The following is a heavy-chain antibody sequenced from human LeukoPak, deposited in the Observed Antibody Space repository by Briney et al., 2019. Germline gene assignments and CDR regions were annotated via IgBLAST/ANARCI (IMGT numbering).Heavy chain of an antibody. CDR3: ARLYGSGSSLYFDY. Sequence: TSETLSLTCTVSGGSISSGSYYWSWIRQPAGKGLEWIGRIYTSGSTNYNPSLKSRVTISVDTSKNQFSLKLSSVTAADTAVYYCARLYGSGSSLYFDYWGQGTLVTVSS. V-gene: IGHV4-61*02. D-gene: IGHD3-10*01. CDR1: GGSISSGSYY. CDR2: IYTSGST. J-gene: IGHJ4*02.